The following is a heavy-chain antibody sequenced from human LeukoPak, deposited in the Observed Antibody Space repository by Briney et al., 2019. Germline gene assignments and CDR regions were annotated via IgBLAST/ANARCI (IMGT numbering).Heavy chain of an antibody. CDR3: AKDRGGGYGDYFDY. CDR1: GFTLSSYA. J-gene: IGHJ4*02. Sequence: PGGSLRLSXAASGFTLSSYAMSWVRQAPGKGLEWVSAISGSGGSTYYADSVKGRFTISRDNSKNTLYLQMNSLRAEDTAVYYCAKDRGGGYGDYFDYWGQGTLVTVSS. V-gene: IGHV3-23*01. CDR2: ISGSGGST. D-gene: IGHD4-17*01.